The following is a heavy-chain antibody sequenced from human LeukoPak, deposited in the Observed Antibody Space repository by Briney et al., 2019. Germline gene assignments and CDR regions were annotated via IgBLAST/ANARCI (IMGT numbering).Heavy chain of an antibody. CDR1: GFTFSSYS. CDR2: ISSSSSYI. D-gene: IGHD3-22*01. CDR3: AREEPVLYYDSSGYPPNRPSYYYYMDV. V-gene: IGHV3-21*01. Sequence: PGGSLRLSCAASGFTFSSYSMNWVRQAPGKGLEWVSSISSSSSYIYYADSVKGRFTISRDNAKNSLYLQMNSLRAEDTAVYYCAREEPVLYYDSSGYPPNRPSYYYYMDVWGKGTTVTISS. J-gene: IGHJ6*03.